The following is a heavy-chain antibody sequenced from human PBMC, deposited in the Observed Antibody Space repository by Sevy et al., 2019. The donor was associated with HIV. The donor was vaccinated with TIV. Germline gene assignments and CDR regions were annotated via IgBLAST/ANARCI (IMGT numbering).Heavy chain of an antibody. CDR2: FDPEDGDPEDGKT. Sequence: ASVKVSCKVSGYTLNEFSMHWVRQAPGKGLEWMTTFDPEDGDPEDGKTIYAQKFLGRVTVTEEKSTDTAYMELSSLRSEDTAVYYCATTKDYYDSSGYPFDYWGQGTLVTVSS. J-gene: IGHJ4*02. V-gene: IGHV1-24*01. CDR1: GYTLNEFS. CDR3: ATTKDYYDSSGYPFDY. D-gene: IGHD3-22*01.